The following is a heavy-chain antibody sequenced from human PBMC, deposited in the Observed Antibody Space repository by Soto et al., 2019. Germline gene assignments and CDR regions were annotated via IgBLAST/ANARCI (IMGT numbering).Heavy chain of an antibody. CDR2: ISGRSDTT. CDR3: AKDGGCSGGSCYSYGMDV. J-gene: IGHJ6*02. V-gene: IGHV3-23*01. CDR1: GFTFINYA. D-gene: IGHD2-15*01. Sequence: PGGSLRLSCVASGFTFINYAMNWVRQAPGKGLEWVSSISGRSDTTNYADSVKGRFTISRDNSKNTVYLQMNSLRAEDTAVYYCAKDGGCSGGSCYSYGMDVWGQGTTVTVSS.